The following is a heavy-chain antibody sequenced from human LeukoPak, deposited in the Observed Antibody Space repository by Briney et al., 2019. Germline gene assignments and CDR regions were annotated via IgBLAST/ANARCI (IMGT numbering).Heavy chain of an antibody. CDR2: IWSDGTNQ. CDR3: AKDAQRGLDYSNSLQY. V-gene: IGHV3-33*06. D-gene: IGHD4-11*01. Sequence: GGSLTLSCAASGFTFSHYAMHWVRQAPGKGLEWVAVIWSDGTNQYYADSVKGRFTIYRDDFQKRVFLQMNNLRVEDTALYYCAKDAQRGLDYSNSLQYWGQGALVTVSS. J-gene: IGHJ4*02. CDR1: GFTFSHYA.